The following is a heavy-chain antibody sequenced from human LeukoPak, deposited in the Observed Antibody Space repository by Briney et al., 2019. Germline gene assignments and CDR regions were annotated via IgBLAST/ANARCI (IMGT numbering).Heavy chain of an antibody. CDR1: GYTFTGYY. D-gene: IGHD2-2*01. J-gene: IGHJ4*02. Sequence: SVKVSCKASGYTFTGYYIHWVRQAPGQGLEWMGGIMPMFGKANYAQKFQGRVTTTADKATSTAYMELSSLRSEDTAVYYCAGGRTDIVVVPATLRNYYFDYWGQGTLVTVSS. V-gene: IGHV1-69*06. CDR2: IMPMFGKA. CDR3: AGGRTDIVVVPATLRNYYFDY.